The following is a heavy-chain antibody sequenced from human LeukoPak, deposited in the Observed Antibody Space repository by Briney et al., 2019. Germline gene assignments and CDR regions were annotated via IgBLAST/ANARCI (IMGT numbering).Heavy chain of an antibody. V-gene: IGHV4-4*02. CDR3: ARGDGYSTLFDY. CDR1: GGSISSSNW. Sequence: SETLSLTCAVSGGSISSSNWWSWVRQPPGKGLEWIGEIYHSGSTNYNPSIKSRVTISVDKSKNQFSLKLSSVTAADTAVHYCARGDGYSTLFDYWGQGTLVTVSS. CDR2: IYHSGST. J-gene: IGHJ4*02. D-gene: IGHD5-24*01.